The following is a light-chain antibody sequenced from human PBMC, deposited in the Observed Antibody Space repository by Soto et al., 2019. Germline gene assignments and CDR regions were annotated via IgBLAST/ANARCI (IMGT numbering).Light chain of an antibody. CDR1: QSIRSW. CDR2: TTS. V-gene: IGKV1-12*02. Sequence: DIQMTQSPSSVSTSVGDRVTITCRASQSIRSWLAWYQKKPGKAPKLLIYTTSSLQSGVPSRFSGSGSGTDFTLTISSLQPEDFATYYCQQTNSFPFTFGPGTKVYI. J-gene: IGKJ3*01. CDR3: QQTNSFPFT.